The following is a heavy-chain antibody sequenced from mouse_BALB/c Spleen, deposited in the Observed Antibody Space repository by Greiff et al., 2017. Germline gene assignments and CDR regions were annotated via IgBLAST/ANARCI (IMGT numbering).Heavy chain of an antibody. J-gene: IGHJ2*01. CDR2: INPGSGGT. Sequence: QVQLQQSGAELVRPGTSVKVSCKASGYAFTNYLIEWVKQRPGQGLEWIGVINPGSGGTNYNEKFKGKATLTADKSSSTAYMQLSSLPSDDSAVYFCARLLSYYFDYWGQGTTLTVSS. CDR3: ARLLSYYFDY. CDR1: GYAFTNYL. V-gene: IGHV1-54*01.